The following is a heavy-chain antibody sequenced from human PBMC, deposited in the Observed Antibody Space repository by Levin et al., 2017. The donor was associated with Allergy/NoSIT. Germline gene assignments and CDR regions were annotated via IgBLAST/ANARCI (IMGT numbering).Heavy chain of an antibody. V-gene: IGHV3-74*01. J-gene: IGHJ4*02. D-gene: IGHD4/OR15-4a*01. CDR3: SRDLLGADDY. Sequence: GESLKISCAASGFTFSRYWMHWVRQAPGKGLEWVSRTNEDGSIKTYADSVKDRFSISRDNAKNTLYLHMNSLRAEDTAVYYCSRDLLGADDYWGQGTLVTVSS. CDR1: GFTFSRYW. CDR2: TNEDGSIK.